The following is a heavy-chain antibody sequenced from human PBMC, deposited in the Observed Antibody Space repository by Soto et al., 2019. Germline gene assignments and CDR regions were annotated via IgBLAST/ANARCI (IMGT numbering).Heavy chain of an antibody. V-gene: IGHV4-59*01. D-gene: IGHD6-19*01. CDR1: GGSISGSY. CDR3: ARSVAVPGAHIDY. J-gene: IGHJ4*02. CDR2: VYYTGST. Sequence: PSETLSLTCSVSGGSISGSYWSWIRQSPGKGLEWLGYVYYTGSTNYSTSLRSRVSISVDTSKNEFSLRLSSVTAAGTAVYSCARSVAVPGAHIDYWAQ.